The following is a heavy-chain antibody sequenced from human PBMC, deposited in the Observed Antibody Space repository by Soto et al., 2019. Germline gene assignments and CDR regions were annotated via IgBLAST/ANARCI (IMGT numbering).Heavy chain of an antibody. CDR1: FTFSLYG. D-gene: IGHD3-22*01. Sequence: FTFSLYGMQWVRQAPGKGLEWVAVIWYDESNKYYADSAKGRFTISRDNSKNTLYLQMSGLTAEDTAVYYCARSPYTSGHHYGMHVWGPGATVTVYS. J-gene: IGHJ6*02. CDR2: IWYDESNK. V-gene: IGHV3-33*01. CDR3: ARSPYTSGHHYGMHV.